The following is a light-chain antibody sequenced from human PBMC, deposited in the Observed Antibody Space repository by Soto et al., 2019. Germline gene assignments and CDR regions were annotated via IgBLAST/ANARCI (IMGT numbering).Light chain of an antibody. CDR2: DAS. Sequence: EIVLTQSPRTLSLSPGERATLSCRATESDSYFLAWYQQRPGQAPRLLIYDASNRATGIPARFRGSASGTDFTLTISSLEPEDFAVYYCQHRNNWPPMYTFGQGTKLEIK. CDR3: QHRNNWPPMYT. V-gene: IGKV3-11*01. CDR1: ESDSYF. J-gene: IGKJ2*01.